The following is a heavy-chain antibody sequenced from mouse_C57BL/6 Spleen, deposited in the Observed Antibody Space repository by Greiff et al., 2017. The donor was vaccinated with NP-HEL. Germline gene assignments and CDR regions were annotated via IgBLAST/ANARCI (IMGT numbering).Heavy chain of an antibody. CDR1: SYSFTSYY. J-gene: IGHJ1*03. D-gene: IGHD1-3*01. Sequence: VQLVESGPELVKPGASVKISCKASSYSFTSYYIHWVKQRPGQGLEWIGWIYPGSGNTKYNEKFKGKATLTADTSSSTAYMQLSSLTSEDSAVYYCARWGDGVGYFDVWGTGTTVTVSS. V-gene: IGHV1-66*01. CDR3: ARWGDGVGYFDV. CDR2: IYPGSGNT.